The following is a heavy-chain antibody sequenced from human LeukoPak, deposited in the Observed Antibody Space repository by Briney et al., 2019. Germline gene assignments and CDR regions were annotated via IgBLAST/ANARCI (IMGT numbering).Heavy chain of an antibody. CDR1: GFTVSSNY. Sequence: PGGSLRLSCAASGFTVSSNYMSWVRQAPGKGLEWVSVIYSGGSTYYADSVKGRFTISRDKATNSLDLQMSSLRVEDTAVYYCARGVGATGFDDGFDIWGPGTMVTVSS. D-gene: IGHD1-26*01. CDR2: IYSGGST. CDR3: ARGVGATGFDDGFDI. V-gene: IGHV3-66*01. J-gene: IGHJ3*02.